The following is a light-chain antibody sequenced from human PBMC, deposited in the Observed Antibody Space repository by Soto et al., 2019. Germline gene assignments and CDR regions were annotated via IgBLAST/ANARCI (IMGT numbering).Light chain of an antibody. V-gene: IGKV1-5*03. CDR3: QQYNGYPIT. CDR1: QSLSTW. Sequence: DIQMTQSPSTLSASVGDRVTITCRASQSLSTWLAWYQQKPGKAPKLLIYKASSLESGVPSRFSGSGSGTDFTLTISSLQPDDFATYYCQQYNGYPITFGQGTRLEIK. J-gene: IGKJ5*01. CDR2: KAS.